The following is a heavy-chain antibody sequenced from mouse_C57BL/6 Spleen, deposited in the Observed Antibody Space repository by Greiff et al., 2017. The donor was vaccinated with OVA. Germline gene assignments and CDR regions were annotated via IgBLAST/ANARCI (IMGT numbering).Heavy chain of an antibody. CDR2: IYPGDGVT. D-gene: IGHD3-2*02. CDR3: AKAAQATLYAMDY. V-gene: IGHV1-82*01. J-gene: IGHJ4*01. CDR1: GYAFSSSW. Sequence: VQLQQSGPELVKPGASVKISCKASGYAFSSSWMNWVKQRPGKGLEWIGRIYPGDGVTNYNGKFQGKATLTADNSYSTAYMQLSSLTSEYSAVYCCAKAAQATLYAMDYWGQGTSVTVSS.